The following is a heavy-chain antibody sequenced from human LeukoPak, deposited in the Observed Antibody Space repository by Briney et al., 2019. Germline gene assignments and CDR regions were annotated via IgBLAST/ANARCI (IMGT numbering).Heavy chain of an antibody. J-gene: IGHJ4*02. D-gene: IGHD1-26*01. CDR2: IYYSGST. Sequence: SETLSLTCTVSGGSVNSGSYYWNWLRQPPGKGLEWIGYIYYSGSTNYNPSLKSRVTISVDTSKNQFSLKLSSVTAADTAVYYCARAAYSGSYHSDYWGQGTLVTVSS. CDR3: ARAAYSGSYHSDY. CDR1: GGSVNSGSYY. V-gene: IGHV4-61*01.